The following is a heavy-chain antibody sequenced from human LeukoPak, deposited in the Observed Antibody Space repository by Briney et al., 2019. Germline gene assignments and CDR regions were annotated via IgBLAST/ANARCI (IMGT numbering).Heavy chain of an antibody. CDR1: GGSISSSSYY. D-gene: IGHD3-3*01. CDR2: IYYSGHT. V-gene: IGHV4-39*01. CDR3: ARHRRDHDFWSGSNPTHYYYYMDV. Sequence: SETLSLTCTVSGGSISSSSYYWGWIRQPPGNGLEWIGTIYYSGHTYYNPSLKSRVTISVDTSKNQFSLKLSSVTAADTAVYYCARHRRDHDFWSGSNPTHYYYYMDVWGKGTTVTVSS. J-gene: IGHJ6*03.